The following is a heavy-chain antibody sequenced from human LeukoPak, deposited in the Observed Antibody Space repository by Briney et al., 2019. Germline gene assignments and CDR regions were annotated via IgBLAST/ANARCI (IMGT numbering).Heavy chain of an antibody. V-gene: IGHV1-8*03. CDR2: MNPNSGKT. CDR1: GGTFTSYA. Sequence: ASVKVSCKASGGTFTSYAISWVRQAPGQGLEWMGWMNPNSGKTGYAQKFQGRVTISRNTSISTAYMEPSSLRSEDKAVYYCTKEANYYDSSGYPYDAFDIWGQGTMVTVSS. D-gene: IGHD3-22*01. J-gene: IGHJ3*02. CDR3: TKEANYYDSSGYPYDAFDI.